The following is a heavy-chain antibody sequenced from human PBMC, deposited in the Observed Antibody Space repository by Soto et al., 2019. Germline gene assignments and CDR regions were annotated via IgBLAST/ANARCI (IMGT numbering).Heavy chain of an antibody. Sequence: SETLSLTCTVSGGSISSGGYYWSWIRQHPGKGLEWIGYIYYSGSTYYNPSLKSRVTISVDTSKKQFSLKMSTVTAADTAVYYCAREVGYCSSTSCYELDYWGQGTLVTVSS. CDR1: GGSISSGGYY. J-gene: IGHJ4*02. CDR2: IYYSGST. V-gene: IGHV4-31*03. D-gene: IGHD2-2*01. CDR3: AREVGYCSSTSCYELDY.